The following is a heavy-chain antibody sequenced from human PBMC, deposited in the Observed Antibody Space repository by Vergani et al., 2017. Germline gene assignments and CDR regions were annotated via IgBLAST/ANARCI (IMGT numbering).Heavy chain of an antibody. Sequence: QVQLVQSGAEVKKPGASVKVSCKASGYTFTSYAMHWVRQAPGQRLEWMGIINPSGGSTSYAQKFQGRVTMTRDTSTSTVYMELSSLRSEDTAVYYCARVYCSGGSCYSGVYYMDVWGKGTTVTVSS. V-gene: IGHV1-46*01. CDR3: ARVYCSGGSCYSGVYYMDV. CDR2: INPSGGST. CDR1: GYTFTSYA. J-gene: IGHJ6*03. D-gene: IGHD2-15*01.